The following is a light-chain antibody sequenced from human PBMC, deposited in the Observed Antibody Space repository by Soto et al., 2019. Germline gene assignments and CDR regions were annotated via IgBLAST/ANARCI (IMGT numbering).Light chain of an antibody. CDR3: SSYTSSTTYV. Sequence: QSALTQPASVSGSPGQSIAISCTGTTSDVGAYNYVSWYQQHPGKAPKLMIYQVSNRPSGVSTRFSGSKSGNTASLTISGLQAEDAADYYCSSYTSSTTYVFGTGTKLTVL. CDR1: TSDVGAYNY. CDR2: QVS. J-gene: IGLJ1*01. V-gene: IGLV2-14*01.